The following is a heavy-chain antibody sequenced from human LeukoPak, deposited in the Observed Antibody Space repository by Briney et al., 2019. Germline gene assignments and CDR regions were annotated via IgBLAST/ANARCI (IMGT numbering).Heavy chain of an antibody. CDR3: ARGRITSSWYYFDD. V-gene: IGHV3-74*01. Sequence: GGSLRLSCAVSGFTFSGYWMHWVRQGPGKGLVWVSRINIDGSSTSYADSVKGRFIISRDNAKNTLYLQMNSLTAEDTAVYYCARGRITSSWYYFDDCGQGSLVTVS. D-gene: IGHD6-13*01. CDR2: INIDGSST. J-gene: IGHJ4*02. CDR1: GFTFSGYW.